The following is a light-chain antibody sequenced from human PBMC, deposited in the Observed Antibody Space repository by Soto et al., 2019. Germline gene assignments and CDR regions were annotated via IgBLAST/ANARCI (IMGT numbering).Light chain of an antibody. CDR3: QVWDNTSDHVV. V-gene: IGLV3-21*04. CDR1: NIGSKG. J-gene: IGLJ2*01. Sequence: SYELTQPPSVSVAPGKTARITCGGNNIGSKGVHWYQQKPGQAPVLVIYYDSDRPSGIPERFSGSNSGNTATLTISRVEAGDEADYYCQVWDNTSDHVVFGGGTKLTVL. CDR2: YDS.